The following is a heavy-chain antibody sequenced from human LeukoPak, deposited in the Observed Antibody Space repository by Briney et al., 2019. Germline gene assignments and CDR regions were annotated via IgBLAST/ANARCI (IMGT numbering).Heavy chain of an antibody. CDR2: INHSEGT. D-gene: IGHD3-3*01. V-gene: IGHV4-34*01. CDR3: ARGKRGYYDFWSGYYRGQNWFDP. CDR1: GGSFSSYY. J-gene: IGHJ5*02. Sequence: PSETLSLTCAVYGGSFSSYYWSWIRQPPGKGLEWIGEINHSEGTNYNPSLKSRATMSLDTSKNQFSLKLSSVTAADTAVYYCARGKRGYYDFWSGYYRGQNWFDPWGQGTLVTVSS.